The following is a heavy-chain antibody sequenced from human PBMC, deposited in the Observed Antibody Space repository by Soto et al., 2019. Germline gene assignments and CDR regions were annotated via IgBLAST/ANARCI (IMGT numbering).Heavy chain of an antibody. CDR1: GFTFSGFW. D-gene: IGHD2-2*01. CDR3: ARANRYLTSHMHS. CDR2: VNLDGSRP. V-gene: IGHV3-74*01. Sequence: GGSLRLSCAASGFTFSGFWMYWVRQAPGKGLVWVSRVNLDGSRPTFADSVKGRFTISRDNAKNTLYLQMNSLRAEDTAVYYCARANRYLTSHMHSWGQGTLVTLSS. J-gene: IGHJ4*02.